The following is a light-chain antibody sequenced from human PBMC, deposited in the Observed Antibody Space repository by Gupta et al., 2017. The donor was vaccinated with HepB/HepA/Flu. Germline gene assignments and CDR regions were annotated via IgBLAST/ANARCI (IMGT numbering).Light chain of an antibody. J-gene: IGKJ5*01. CDR3: QQYDSNPPIT. V-gene: IGKV4-1*01. CDR2: WAS. CDR1: QSVLYSSNNKNY. Sequence: DIVMTQSPDSLAVSLGERATINCKSSQSVLYSSNNKNYLAWYQQKPGQPPKLLIYWASTREAGVPDRFSGSGYGKDFTLTISSRQAEDVAVYYCQQYDSNPPITFGQGTRLEIK.